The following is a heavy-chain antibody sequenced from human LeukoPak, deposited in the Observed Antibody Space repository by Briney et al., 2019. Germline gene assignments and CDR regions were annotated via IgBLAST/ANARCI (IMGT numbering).Heavy chain of an antibody. J-gene: IGHJ4*02. V-gene: IGHV3-30-3*01. CDR3: ATPYTSGWSLYFDN. CDR1: GFTFSSYT. D-gene: IGHD6-19*01. CDR2: ISHDGGNK. Sequence: GVSLRRSCAASGFTFSSYTMHWVRQAPDKGLEWVAVISHDGGNKYYADSVKGRFTISRDNSKNTLYLQMNGLRAEETAMYYCATPYTSGWSLYFDNWGQGTLVTVSS.